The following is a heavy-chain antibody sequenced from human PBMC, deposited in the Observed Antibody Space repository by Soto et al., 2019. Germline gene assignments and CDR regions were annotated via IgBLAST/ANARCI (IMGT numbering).Heavy chain of an antibody. Sequence: EVQLVQSGAEVKKPGESLRISCRGSGYSFTTYWISWVRQMPGKGLEWMGRIDPSDSYTNYSPSFQGHVTISADKSISTAYLQWSSPKASDTAMYYCARQGGSGNWFDPWGQGTLVTVPS. D-gene: IGHD1-26*01. CDR1: GYSFTTYW. V-gene: IGHV5-10-1*01. J-gene: IGHJ5*02. CDR3: ARQGGSGNWFDP. CDR2: IDPSDSYT.